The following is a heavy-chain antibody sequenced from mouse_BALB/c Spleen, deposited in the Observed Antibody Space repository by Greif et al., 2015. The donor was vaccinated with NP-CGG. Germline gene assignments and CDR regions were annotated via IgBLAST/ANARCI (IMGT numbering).Heavy chain of an antibody. CDR1: GFTFSNYW. Sequence: EVKVVESGGGLVQPGGSMKLPCVASGFTFSNYWMNWVRQSPESGLEWVAEIRLKSNNYATHYAESVKGRFTISRDDSKSSVYLQMNNLRAGDTGIYYCTRDYRYVGRYFDVWGAGTTVTVSS. D-gene: IGHD2-14*01. CDR2: IRLKSNNYAT. CDR3: TRDYRYVGRYFDV. J-gene: IGHJ1*01. V-gene: IGHV6-6*02.